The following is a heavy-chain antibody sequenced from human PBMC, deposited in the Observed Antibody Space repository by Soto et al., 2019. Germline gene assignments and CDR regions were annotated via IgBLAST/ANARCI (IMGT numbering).Heavy chain of an antibody. Sequence: QVQLVESGGGVVQPGRSLRLSCAASGFTFSSYGMHWVRQAPGKGLEWVAVISYDGSNKYYAESVKGRFPISRDNSKNTLYLQMNSLRAEDTAVYYCAKAAGDYGGNAYYYYGMDVWGQGTTVTVSS. CDR1: GFTFSSYG. V-gene: IGHV3-30*18. D-gene: IGHD4-17*01. J-gene: IGHJ6*02. CDR3: AKAAGDYGGNAYYYYGMDV. CDR2: ISYDGSNK.